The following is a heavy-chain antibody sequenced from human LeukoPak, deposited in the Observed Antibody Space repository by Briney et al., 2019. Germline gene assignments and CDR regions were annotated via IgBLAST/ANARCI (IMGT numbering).Heavy chain of an antibody. Sequence: GGSLRLSCAASGFTFSSYSMNWVRQAPGKGLEWVAVISYDGSNKYYADSVKGRFTISRDNSKNTLYLQMNSLRAEDTAAYYCARGRDSSGYYYTPDAFDIWGQGTMVTVSS. J-gene: IGHJ3*02. D-gene: IGHD3-22*01. CDR2: ISYDGSNK. CDR1: GFTFSSYS. V-gene: IGHV3-30*03. CDR3: ARGRDSSGYYYTPDAFDI.